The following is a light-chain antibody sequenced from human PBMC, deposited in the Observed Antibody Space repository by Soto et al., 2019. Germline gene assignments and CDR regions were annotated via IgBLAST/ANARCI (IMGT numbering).Light chain of an antibody. CDR2: EVS. Sequence: SVLTQPASVSGSPGQSITISCTGTSSDVGGYNYVSWYQQHPGKAPKLMIYEVSNRPSGVSNRFSGSKSGNTASLTISGLQAEDEADYYCSSYTSIITLYVFGSRTKVTVL. V-gene: IGLV2-14*01. CDR3: SSYTSIITLYV. CDR1: SSDVGGYNY. J-gene: IGLJ1*01.